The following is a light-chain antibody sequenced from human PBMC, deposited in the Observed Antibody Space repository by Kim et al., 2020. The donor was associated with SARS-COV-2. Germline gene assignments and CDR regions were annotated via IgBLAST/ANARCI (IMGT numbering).Light chain of an antibody. CDR2: GAS. J-gene: IGKJ4*01. CDR1: QSVSSN. Sequence: EIVMTQSPATLSVSPGERATLSCRASQSVSSNLAWYQQKPGQAPRLLIYGASTRATGIPARFSGSGSGTEFTLTISSLQSEDFAAYYCQQYNNFLTFGGGTKVDIK. V-gene: IGKV3-15*01. CDR3: QQYNNFLT.